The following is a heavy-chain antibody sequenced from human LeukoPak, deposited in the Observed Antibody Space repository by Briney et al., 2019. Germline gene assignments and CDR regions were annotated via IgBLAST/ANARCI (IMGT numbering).Heavy chain of an antibody. CDR1: GYTFTNYA. J-gene: IGHJ4*02. V-gene: IGHV1-69*13. CDR2: IIPIFGTA. Sequence: ASVKVSCKASGYTFTNYAISWVRQAPGQGLEWMGGIIPIFGTANYAQKFQGRVTITADESTSTAYMELSSLRSEDTAVYYCARDRILGELDYWGQGTLVTVSS. CDR3: ARDRILGELDY. D-gene: IGHD2-15*01.